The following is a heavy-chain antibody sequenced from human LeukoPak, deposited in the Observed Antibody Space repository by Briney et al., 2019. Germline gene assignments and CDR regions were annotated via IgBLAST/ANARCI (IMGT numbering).Heavy chain of an antibody. CDR1: GFTFHDYD. CDR3: ARRDYYGSGSPDF. V-gene: IGHV3-20*04. CDR2: INWNGDRT. J-gene: IGHJ4*02. Sequence: RPGGSLRLSCAASGFTFHDYDMSWVRQSPEKGLEWVSGINWNGDRTGYADSVKGRFTISRDNAKKSLYLQMNSLRAEDTALYYCARRDYYGSGSPDFWGQGTLVTVSS. D-gene: IGHD3-10*01.